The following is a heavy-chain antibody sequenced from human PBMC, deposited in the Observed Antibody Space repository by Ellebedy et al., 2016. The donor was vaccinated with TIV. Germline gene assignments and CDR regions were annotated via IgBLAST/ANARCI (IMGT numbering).Heavy chain of an antibody. CDR1: GFTFSYYA. CDR2: ISYDGSNK. Sequence: PGGSLRLSCAASGFTFSYYAMHWVRQAPGKGLEWVALISYDGSNKYYADSVKGRFTISRDNSKNTLYLQMNSLRAEDTTVYYCTTGFSTAWHDHCWGQGTLVTVSS. CDR3: TTGFSTAWHDHC. V-gene: IGHV3-30-3*01. J-gene: IGHJ4*02. D-gene: IGHD3-3*01.